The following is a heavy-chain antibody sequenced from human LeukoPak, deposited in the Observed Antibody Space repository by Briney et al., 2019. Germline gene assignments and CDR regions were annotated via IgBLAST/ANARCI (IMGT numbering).Heavy chain of an antibody. V-gene: IGHV1-69*13. J-gene: IGHJ4*02. CDR2: IIPIFGTA. Sequence: GASVKVSCKASGGTFSSYAISWVRQAPGQGPEWMGGIIPIFGTANYAQKFQGRVTITADESTSTAYMELSSLRSEDTAVYYCARDRDWAGYSYGFYYWGQGTLVTVSS. CDR1: GGTFSSYA. CDR3: ARDRDWAGYSYGFYY. D-gene: IGHD5-18*01.